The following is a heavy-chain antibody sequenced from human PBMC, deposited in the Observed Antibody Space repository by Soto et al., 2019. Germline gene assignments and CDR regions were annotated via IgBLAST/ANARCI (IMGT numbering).Heavy chain of an antibody. V-gene: IGHV3-48*02. CDR2: ISSSSSTI. CDR3: ARCPRNYYYYGMDV. CDR1: GFTCSSYS. J-gene: IGHJ6*02. Sequence: GGSLRLSCVASGFTCSSYSMNWVRQAPGKGLEWVSYISSSSSTIYYADSVKGRFTISRDNAKNSLYLQMNSLRDEDTAVYYCARCPRNYYYYGMDVWGQGTTVTVSS.